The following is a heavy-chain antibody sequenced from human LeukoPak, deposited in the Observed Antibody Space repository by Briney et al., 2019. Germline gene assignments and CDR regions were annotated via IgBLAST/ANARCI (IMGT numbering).Heavy chain of an antibody. V-gene: IGHV3-48*01. D-gene: IGHD6-25*01. CDR1: GFTFSSYT. CDR3: ARFAAGGSYYYYMDV. J-gene: IGHJ6*03. CDR2: IGTSSTTR. Sequence: GGSLRLSCAASGFTFSSYTMNWVRQPPGKGLEWVSNIGTSSTTRYYADSVKGRFTISRDNAKNSLYLQMNSLRADDTAVYYCARFAAGGSYYYYMDVWGKGTTVTVSS.